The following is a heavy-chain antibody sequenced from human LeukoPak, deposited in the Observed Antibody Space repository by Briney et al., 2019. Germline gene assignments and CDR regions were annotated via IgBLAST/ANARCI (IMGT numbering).Heavy chain of an antibody. CDR1: GGSISGNH. D-gene: IGHD6-6*01. V-gene: IGHV4-59*12. CDR3: ARGGLSIAARPGDFQH. J-gene: IGHJ1*01. Sequence: SETLSLTCTVSGGSISGNHWSWVRRPPGKGLEWIGYIYYSGSTNYNPSLKSRVTISVDTSKNQFSLKLSSVTAADTAVYYCARGGLSIAARPGDFQHWGQGTLVTVSS. CDR2: IYYSGST.